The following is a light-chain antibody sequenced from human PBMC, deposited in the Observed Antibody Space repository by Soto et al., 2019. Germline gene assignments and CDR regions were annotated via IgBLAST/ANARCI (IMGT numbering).Light chain of an antibody. CDR3: QQRHNGPIT. Sequence: EIVLTQSPATLSLSPGERATLSCRTSQTIRGLLNWYQQRPGQAPRLLIYDTSNRATDIPARFSGSGSGTDFILTISSLAPEDFGVYFCQQRHNGPITFGQGTRLDIK. J-gene: IGKJ5*01. V-gene: IGKV3-11*01. CDR1: QTIRGL. CDR2: DTS.